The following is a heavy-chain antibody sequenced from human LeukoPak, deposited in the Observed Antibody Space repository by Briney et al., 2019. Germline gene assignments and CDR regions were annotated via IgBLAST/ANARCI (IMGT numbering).Heavy chain of an antibody. V-gene: IGHV3-66*01. CDR1: GFTVSSNY. Sequence: HHGGSLRLSCAASGFTVSSNYMSWVRQAPGKGLEWVSVIYSGGSTYYADSVKGRFTISRDNSKNTLYLQMNSLRAEDTAVYYCATAGSSWSREDYFDYWGQGTLVTVSS. CDR3: ATAGSSWSREDYFDY. CDR2: IYSGGST. D-gene: IGHD6-13*01. J-gene: IGHJ4*02.